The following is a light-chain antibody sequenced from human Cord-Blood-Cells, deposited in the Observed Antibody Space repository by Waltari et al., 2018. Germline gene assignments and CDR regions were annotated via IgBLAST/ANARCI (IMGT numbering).Light chain of an antibody. J-gene: IGKJ4*01. Sequence: DIQMTQSPSSLSASVGDRVTITCRASQSISSYLNWYQQKPGKAPKLLIYAASSLQSGVPTRFNGSGSGTEFTLTLNSLEPEDFSTYYCQQSYRTPPTFGGGTQVEIK. CDR2: AAS. CDR3: QQSYRTPPT. CDR1: QSISSY. V-gene: IGKV1-39*01.